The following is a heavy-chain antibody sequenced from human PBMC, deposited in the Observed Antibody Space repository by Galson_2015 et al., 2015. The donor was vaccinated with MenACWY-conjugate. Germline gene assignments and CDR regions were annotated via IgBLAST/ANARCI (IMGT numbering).Heavy chain of an antibody. CDR1: GCTFSSYA. CDR2: IIPIFSTA. V-gene: IGHV1-69*13. D-gene: IGHD1-26*01. Sequence: SVKVSCKASGCTFSSYAISWVRQAPGQGLEWIGWIIPIFSTANYAYKFQGRVTITADESTSTAYMELNSLRAEDTAVYYCARDRDSGSSPASDYWGQGTLVTVSS. CDR3: ARDRDSGSSPASDY. J-gene: IGHJ4*02.